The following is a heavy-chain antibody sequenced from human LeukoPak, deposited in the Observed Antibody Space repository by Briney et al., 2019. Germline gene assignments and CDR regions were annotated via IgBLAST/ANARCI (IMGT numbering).Heavy chain of an antibody. Sequence: GGSLRLSCAASGFTFSDHYMDWVRQAPGKGLEWVGRTRNKANSYTTEYAASVKGRFTISRDDSKNSLYLQMNSLKTEDTAVYYCARDLNTMIVVVKVLAFDIWGQGTMVTVSS. CDR2: TRNKANSYTT. D-gene: IGHD3-22*01. CDR1: GFTFSDHY. J-gene: IGHJ3*02. CDR3: ARDLNTMIVVVKVLAFDI. V-gene: IGHV3-72*01.